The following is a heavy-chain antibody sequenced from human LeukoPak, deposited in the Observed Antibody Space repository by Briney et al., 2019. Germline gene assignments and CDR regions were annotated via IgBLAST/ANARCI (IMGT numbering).Heavy chain of an antibody. Sequence: GVSLRLSCAASGFTFSSYSMNWVRQAPGKGLEWVSYISSSSSTIYYADSVKGRFTISRDNAKNSLYLQMNSLRAEDTAVYYCAASSGWYYFDYWGQGTLVTVSS. V-gene: IGHV3-48*01. CDR2: ISSSSSTI. CDR1: GFTFSSYS. J-gene: IGHJ4*02. CDR3: AASSGWYYFDY. D-gene: IGHD6-19*01.